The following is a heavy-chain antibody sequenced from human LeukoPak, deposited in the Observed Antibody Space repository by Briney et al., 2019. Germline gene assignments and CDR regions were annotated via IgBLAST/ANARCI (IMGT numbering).Heavy chain of an antibody. CDR2: IYYSGST. V-gene: IGHV4-39*01. CDR3: ASGEGSSGYPFDY. CDR1: GGSISSSSYY. J-gene: IGHJ4*02. Sequence: SETLSLTCTVSGGSISSSSYYWGWIRQPPGKGLEWIGSIYYSGSTYYDPSLKSRVTISVDTSKNQFSLKLSSVTAADTAVYYCASGEGSSGYPFDYWGQGTLVTVSS. D-gene: IGHD3-22*01.